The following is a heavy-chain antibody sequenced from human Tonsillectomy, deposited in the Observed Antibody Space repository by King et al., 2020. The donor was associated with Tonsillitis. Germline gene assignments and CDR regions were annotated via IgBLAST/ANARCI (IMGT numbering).Heavy chain of an antibody. V-gene: IGHV3-30*18. Sequence: VQLVESGGGVVQPGRSLRLSCVASGFTFSSYGMHWVRQAPGKGLEWVAVTSYDGSNKYYADSVKGRFTISRDNSKNTLYLQMNSLRAEDTAVYYCAKESCSGGSCYSDYYGMDVWGQGTTVTVSS. D-gene: IGHD2-15*01. CDR2: TSYDGSNK. CDR1: GFTFSSYG. J-gene: IGHJ6*02. CDR3: AKESCSGGSCYSDYYGMDV.